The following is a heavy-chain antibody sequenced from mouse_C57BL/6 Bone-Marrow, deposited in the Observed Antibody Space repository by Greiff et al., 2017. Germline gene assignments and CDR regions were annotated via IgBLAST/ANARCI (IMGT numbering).Heavy chain of an antibody. Sequence: VPLQQSGAELSRPGASVKLSCKSSGYTLTSFGISWVKQRTGQGLGWVGVIYPRCGNTYYNEQFMGKATLTADKSSSTAYMELRSLATEDSAVYVSARVRDYYGSSYPFAYWGQGTLVTVSA. D-gene: IGHD1-1*01. CDR2: IYPRCGNT. V-gene: IGHV1-81*01. CDR3: ARVRDYYGSSYPFAY. CDR1: GYTLTSFG. J-gene: IGHJ3*01.